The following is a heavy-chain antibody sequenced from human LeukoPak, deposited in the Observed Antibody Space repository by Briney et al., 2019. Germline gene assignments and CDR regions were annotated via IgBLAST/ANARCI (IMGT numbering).Heavy chain of an antibody. CDR2: FDAVHGKA. V-gene: IGHV1-24*01. CDR1: AYSLNQLS. J-gene: IGHJ6*03. CDR3: GTARLPLVEGVIITGGESHYYVDV. D-gene: IGHD3-10*01. Sequence: ASVTVSCKVYAYSLNQLSMHWVRQAPGKGLEWMGGFDAVHGKAAYAQRFQGRVTITDDPSTDTGYMEVRSLTSEDTATYYCGTARLPLVEGVIITGGESHYYVDVWGRGTTVIVSS.